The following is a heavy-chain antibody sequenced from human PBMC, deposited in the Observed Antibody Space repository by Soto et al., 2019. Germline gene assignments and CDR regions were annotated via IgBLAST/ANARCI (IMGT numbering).Heavy chain of an antibody. CDR3: ALSSIAARPTFDP. CDR1: GFTFSNYS. Sequence: PGGSLRLSCAASGFTFSNYSMNWVRQAPGKGLEWVSAISGSGGSTYYADSVKGRFTISRDNSKNTLYLQMNSLGAEDTAVYYCALSSIAARPTFDPWGQGTLVTVSS. V-gene: IGHV3-23*01. J-gene: IGHJ5*02. D-gene: IGHD6-6*01. CDR2: ISGSGGST.